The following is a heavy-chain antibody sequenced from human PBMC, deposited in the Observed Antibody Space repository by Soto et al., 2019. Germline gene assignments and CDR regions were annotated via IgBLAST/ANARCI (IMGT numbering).Heavy chain of an antibody. J-gene: IGHJ4*02. CDR1: GYTLTELS. Sequence: GASVKVSCKVSGYTLTELSMHWVRQAPGKGLEWMGGFDPEDGETIYAQKFQGRVTMTEDTSTDTAYMELSSLRSEDTAVYYCATIRLRYYDILTGYYTFDYWGQGTLVTVSS. V-gene: IGHV1-24*01. CDR2: FDPEDGET. CDR3: ATIRLRYYDILTGYYTFDY. D-gene: IGHD3-9*01.